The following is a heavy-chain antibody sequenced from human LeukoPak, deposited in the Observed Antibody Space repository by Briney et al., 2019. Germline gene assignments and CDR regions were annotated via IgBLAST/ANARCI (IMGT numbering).Heavy chain of an antibody. CDR1: GFTFGTFA. CDR3: AKGHYDFRDY. D-gene: IGHD3-3*01. J-gene: IGHJ4*02. V-gene: IGHV3-23*01. Sequence: GGCLRLSCAASGFTFGTFAFSWVRQAPGKGLEWVSSITGDDSTYYADSVKGRFTISRDTSSNTLYLQMNSLRAEDTALYYCAKGHYDFRDYWGQGTLVTVSS. CDR2: ITGDDST.